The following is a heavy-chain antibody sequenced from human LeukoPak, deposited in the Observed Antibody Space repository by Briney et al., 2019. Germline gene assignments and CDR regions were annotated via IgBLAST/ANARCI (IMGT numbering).Heavy chain of an antibody. CDR2: INHSGST. Sequence: SETLSLTCAVYGGSFSGYYWSWIRQPPGKGLEWIGEINHSGSTNYNPSLKSRVTISVDTSKNQFSLKLSSVTAADTAVYYCARGTSSSWGWFDPWGQGTLVTVSS. CDR3: ARGTSSSWGWFDP. J-gene: IGHJ5*02. D-gene: IGHD6-13*01. CDR1: GGSFSGYY. V-gene: IGHV4-34*01.